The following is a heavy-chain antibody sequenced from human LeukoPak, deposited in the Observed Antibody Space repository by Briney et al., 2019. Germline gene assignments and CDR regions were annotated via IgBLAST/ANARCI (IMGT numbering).Heavy chain of an antibody. CDR1: GLIFRNYA. Sequence: GGSLRLSCTASGLIFRNYAMTWVRQAPRKGLEWVSTISGDGTETFYADSVKGRFTISRDNSKNTHYLQMSSLRAEGTGIYYCAKGGHYSFFDYWGQGTLVTVSS. D-gene: IGHD4-11*01. J-gene: IGHJ4*02. CDR3: AKGGHYSFFDY. CDR2: ISGDGTET. V-gene: IGHV3-23*01.